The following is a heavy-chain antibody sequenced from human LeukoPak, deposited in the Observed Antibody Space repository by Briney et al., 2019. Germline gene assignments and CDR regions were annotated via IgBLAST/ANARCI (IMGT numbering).Heavy chain of an antibody. CDR3: ARDLPLGY. CDR2: IYYSGST. D-gene: IGHD3-16*01. CDR1: GGSISSSSYY. V-gene: IGHV4-39*07. Sequence: SETLSLTCTVSGGSISSSSYYWGWIRQPPGKGLEWIGSIYYSGSTYYNPSLKSRVTISVDTSKNQFSLKLSSVTAADTAVYYCARDLPLGYWGQGTLVTVSS. J-gene: IGHJ4*02.